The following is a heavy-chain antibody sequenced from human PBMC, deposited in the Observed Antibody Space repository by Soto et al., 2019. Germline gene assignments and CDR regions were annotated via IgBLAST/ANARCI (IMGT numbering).Heavy chain of an antibody. CDR1: GFTFSSYG. CDR3: AKDGVTGTTLSHYYGMDV. CDR2: ISYDGSNK. V-gene: IGHV3-30*18. J-gene: IGHJ6*02. D-gene: IGHD1-7*01. Sequence: GGSLRLSCAASGFTFSSYGMHWVRQAPGKGLEWVAVISYDGSNKYYADSVKGRFTISRDNSKNTLYLQMNSLRAEDTAVYYCAKDGVTGTTLSHYYGMDVWGQGTTVTVSS.